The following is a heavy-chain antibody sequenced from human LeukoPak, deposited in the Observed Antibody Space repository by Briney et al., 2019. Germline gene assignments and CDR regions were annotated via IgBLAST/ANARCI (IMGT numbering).Heavy chain of an antibody. CDR2: INWNGRIT. J-gene: IGHJ6*03. V-gene: IGHV3-20*04. CDR3: ARGSVQLWLRDTYYYMDV. D-gene: IGHD5-18*01. CDR1: GFTFDDYA. Sequence: GGSLRLSCAASGFTFDDYAMNWVRQVPGRGLEWVSGINWNGRITVYADAVKERFTISRQNTKNSLYLYMNYLGGEDTALYFCARGSVQLWLRDTYYYMDVWGKGPTVTASS.